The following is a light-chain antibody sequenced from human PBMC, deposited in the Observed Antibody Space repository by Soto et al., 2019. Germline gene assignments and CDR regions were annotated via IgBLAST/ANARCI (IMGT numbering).Light chain of an antibody. CDR3: QTWDTGIVV. Sequence: QLVLTQSPSASASLGASVKLTCTLSSGHSRYAIAWHQQQPEKGPRYLMKLNNDGSHSKGDGIPDRFSGSSSGAERYLTISSLQSEDEADYYCQTWDTGIVVFGGGTKVTVL. J-gene: IGLJ2*01. CDR1: SGHSRYA. CDR2: LNNDGSH. V-gene: IGLV4-69*01.